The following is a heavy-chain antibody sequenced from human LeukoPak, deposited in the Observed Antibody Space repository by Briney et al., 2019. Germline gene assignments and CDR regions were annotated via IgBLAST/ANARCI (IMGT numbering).Heavy chain of an antibody. D-gene: IGHD6-19*01. Sequence: ASVNVSCKASGYTFTSYDINWVRQATGQGLEWMGWMNPNSGNTGYAQKFQGRVTMTRNTSISTAYMELSSLRSEDTAVYYCARGLFPSDSSGWYGHNYYYYGMDVWGQGTTVTVSS. J-gene: IGHJ6*02. CDR1: GYTFTSYD. V-gene: IGHV1-8*01. CDR3: ARGLFPSDSSGWYGHNYYYYGMDV. CDR2: MNPNSGNT.